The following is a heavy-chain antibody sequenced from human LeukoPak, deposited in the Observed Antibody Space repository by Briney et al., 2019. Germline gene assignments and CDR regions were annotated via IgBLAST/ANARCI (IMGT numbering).Heavy chain of an antibody. CDR1: GFTFSNYW. D-gene: IGHD3-10*01. Sequence: GGSLRLSCGASGFTFSNYWVNWVRQAPGKGLEWVANIKPDGSEKFYVDSVKGRFTISRDNAKNSLYLQMNSLRAEDAAVYYCAKEGAYPIITYDSWGQGTLVTVSS. J-gene: IGHJ5*01. V-gene: IGHV3-7*01. CDR3: AKEGAYPIITYDS. CDR2: IKPDGSEK.